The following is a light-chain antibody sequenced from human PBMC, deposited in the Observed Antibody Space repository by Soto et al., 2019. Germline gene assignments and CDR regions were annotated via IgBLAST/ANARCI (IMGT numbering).Light chain of an antibody. J-gene: IGKJ4*01. CDR1: QYIASRY. Sequence: VVLTQSQGTLSLSPGERATLSCLASQYIASRYLAWYQQRRGQAPRLLIYGASSRATGIPDRFSGRGSGTDFTLTISRLEPEDFAVYYCQQYGGSPFTFGGGTKVDVK. V-gene: IGKV3-20*01. CDR2: GAS. CDR3: QQYGGSPFT.